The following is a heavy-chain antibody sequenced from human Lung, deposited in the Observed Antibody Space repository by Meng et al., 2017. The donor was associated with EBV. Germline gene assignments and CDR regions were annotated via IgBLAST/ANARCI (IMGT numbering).Heavy chain of an antibody. V-gene: IGHV4-30-2*01. J-gene: IGHJ4*02. CDR3: ARAKWGHSYGSEALYFDH. CDR1: RGSISSYTSS. Sequence: GPGLLKLSQTLSVSFACFRGSISSYTSSWNWIRQRPGKGLEWIGFVYRSGSTYYNPSLKSRVIISVDRSNNQFSLELNSVSAADTAVYYCARAKWGHSYGSEALYFDHWGPGTLVTVSS. D-gene: IGHD5-18*01. CDR2: VYRSGST.